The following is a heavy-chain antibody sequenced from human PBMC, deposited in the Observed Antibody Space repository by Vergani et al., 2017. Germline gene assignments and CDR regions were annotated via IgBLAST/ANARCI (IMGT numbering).Heavy chain of an antibody. V-gene: IGHV4-61*01. J-gene: IGHJ2*01. CDR2: IYYSGST. CDR1: GGSVSSGSYY. D-gene: IGHD6-19*01. Sequence: VQLQESGPGLVKPSETLSLTCTVSGGSVSSGSYYWSWIRQPPGKGLEWIGYIYYSGSTNYNPSLKSRVTISVDTSKNQFSLKLSSVTAADTAVYYCARKQWLVLNWYFDLWGRGTLVTVSS. CDR3: ARKQWLVLNWYFDL.